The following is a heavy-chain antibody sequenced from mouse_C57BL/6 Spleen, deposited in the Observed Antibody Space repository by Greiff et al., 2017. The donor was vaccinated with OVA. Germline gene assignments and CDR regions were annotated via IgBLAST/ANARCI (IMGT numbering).Heavy chain of an antibody. CDR2: IRSKSNNYAT. J-gene: IGHJ1*03. CDR1: GFSFNTYA. Sequence: EVKLVESGGGLVQPKGSLKLSCAASGFSFNTYAMNWVRQAPGKGLEWVARIRSKSNNYATYYVVSVKDRFTISRDDSESMLYLQMNNLKAEDTAKYYCMRPNLLLQYFDVWGTGTTVTVSS. D-gene: IGHD1-1*01. CDR3: MRPNLLLQYFDV. V-gene: IGHV10-1*01.